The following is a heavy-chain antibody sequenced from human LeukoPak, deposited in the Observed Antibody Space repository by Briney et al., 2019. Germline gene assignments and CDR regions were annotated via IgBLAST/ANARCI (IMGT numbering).Heavy chain of an antibody. CDR2: ISWNSGSI. CDR1: GFTFDDYA. CDR3: AKADGGIVGATYPDY. D-gene: IGHD1-26*01. V-gene: IGHV3-9*01. J-gene: IGHJ4*02. Sequence: GGSLRLSCAASGFTFDDYAMHWVRRAPGKGLEWVSGISWNSGSIGYADSVKGRFTISRDNAKNSLYLQMNSLRAEDTALYYCAKADGGIVGATYPDYWGQGTLVTVSS.